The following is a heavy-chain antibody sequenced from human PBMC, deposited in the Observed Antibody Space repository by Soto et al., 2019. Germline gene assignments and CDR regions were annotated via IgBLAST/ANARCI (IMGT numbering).Heavy chain of an antibody. D-gene: IGHD3-16*01. CDR1: GFTFSTYW. CDR2: MDQDGSET. CDR3: VCGGNFFIY. V-gene: IGHV3-7*01. Sequence: EVQLVESGGGLDQPGGSLRLSCAASGFTFSTYWMTWVRRPPGKGLEWVANMDQDGSETYYVDSVRGRFTVSRDNAKNSLYLQMNSLRVEDTAVYYCVCGGNFFIYWGQGTLVTVSP. J-gene: IGHJ4*02.